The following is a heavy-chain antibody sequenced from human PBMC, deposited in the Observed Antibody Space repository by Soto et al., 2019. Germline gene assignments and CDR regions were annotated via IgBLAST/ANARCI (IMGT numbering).Heavy chain of an antibody. Sequence: SVKVSCKASGGTFSSYAISWVRQAPGQGLGWMGGIIPIFGTANYAQKFQGRVTITADKSTSTAYMELSSLRSEDTAVYYCARTGDYYYYGMDVWGQGTTVTVSS. J-gene: IGHJ6*02. CDR1: GGTFSSYA. D-gene: IGHD1-26*01. V-gene: IGHV1-69*06. CDR3: ARTGDYYYYGMDV. CDR2: IIPIFGTA.